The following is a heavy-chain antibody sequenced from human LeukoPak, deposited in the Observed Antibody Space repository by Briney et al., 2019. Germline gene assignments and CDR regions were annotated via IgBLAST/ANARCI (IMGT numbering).Heavy chain of an antibody. CDR1: GFTVSSNY. D-gene: IGHD3-22*01. V-gene: IGHV3-53*01. CDR2: IYSGGST. CDR3: ARAQQWLYFDY. J-gene: IGHJ4*02. Sequence: GGSLRLSCAASGFTVSSNYMSWVRQAPGKGLEWVSVIYSGGSTYYADSVKGRFTISRDNSKNTLYLKMNSLSAEDTAVYYCARAQQWLYFDYWGQGTLVTVSS.